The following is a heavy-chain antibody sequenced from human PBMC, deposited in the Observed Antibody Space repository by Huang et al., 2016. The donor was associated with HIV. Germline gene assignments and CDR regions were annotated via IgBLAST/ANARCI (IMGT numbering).Heavy chain of an antibody. Sequence: IRQSPSRGLEWLGRTYYRSKWYNDYAESVKSRMTIDTDTSKNQFFLQLRSVVPEDTAVYFCARGHDFYYDRLGYSFDYWGQGSMVTVSS. CDR2: TYYRSKWYN. J-gene: IGHJ4*02. D-gene: IGHD3-16*01. V-gene: IGHV6-1*01. CDR3: ARGHDFYYDRLGYSFDY.